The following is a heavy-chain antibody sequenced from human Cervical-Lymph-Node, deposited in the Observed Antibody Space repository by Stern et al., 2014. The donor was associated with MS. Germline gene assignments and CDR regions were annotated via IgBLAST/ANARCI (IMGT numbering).Heavy chain of an antibody. CDR3: ARSPATPSGYDRFDY. D-gene: IGHD5-12*01. J-gene: IGHJ4*02. Sequence: EVQLVQSGAEVKKPGESLKISCEASGYLFDDYWIGWVRQMSGRGLELVAIIFPRDSNTRSSPSVQGPVTISADKSISTAYFQWSSLKAADPAMYYCARSPATPSGYDRFDYWGQGALVTVSS. CDR2: IFPRDSNT. CDR1: GYLFDDYW. V-gene: IGHV5-51*03.